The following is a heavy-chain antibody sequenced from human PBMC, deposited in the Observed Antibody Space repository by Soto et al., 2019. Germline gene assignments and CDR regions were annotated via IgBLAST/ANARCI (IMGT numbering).Heavy chain of an antibody. CDR1: GFTFSSYS. D-gene: IGHD3-3*01. Sequence: GGSLRLSCAASGFTFSSYSMNWVRQAPGKGLEWVSYISSSSSTIYYADSVKGRFTVSRDNAKNSLYLQMNSLRAEDTAVYYCARDRDFWSGYQRYYYYYYYMDVWGKGTTVTVSS. CDR3: ARDRDFWSGYQRYYYYYYYMDV. V-gene: IGHV3-48*01. J-gene: IGHJ6*03. CDR2: ISSSSSTI.